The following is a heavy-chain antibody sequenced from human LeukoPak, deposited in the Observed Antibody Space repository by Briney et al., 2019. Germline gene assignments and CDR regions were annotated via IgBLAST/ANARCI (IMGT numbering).Heavy chain of an antibody. CDR3: AKDRGAGDDAFDI. Sequence: GGSLRLSCAASGFTVSSNYMSWVRQAPGKGLEWVSVIYSGGSTYYADSVKGRFTISRDNSKNTLYLQMNSLRAEDTALYYCAKDRGAGDDAFDIWAKGQWSPSLQ. D-gene: IGHD3-16*01. V-gene: IGHV3-53*05. CDR2: IYSGGST. CDR1: GFTVSSNY. J-gene: IGHJ3*02.